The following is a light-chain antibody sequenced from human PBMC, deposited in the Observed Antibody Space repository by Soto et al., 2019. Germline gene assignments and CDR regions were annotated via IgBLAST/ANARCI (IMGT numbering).Light chain of an antibody. Sequence: EIVLTQSPITLSLSPGERATLSCRTSQSVRSYLVWFQQKPGQAPSLLIFDTSHTATGVPARFSGSGSGTDFTLTISSLEPEDSAVYYCQQRYDWPVTFGPGTKVEIK. V-gene: IGKV3-11*01. CDR2: DTS. CDR3: QQRYDWPVT. J-gene: IGKJ3*01. CDR1: QSVRSY.